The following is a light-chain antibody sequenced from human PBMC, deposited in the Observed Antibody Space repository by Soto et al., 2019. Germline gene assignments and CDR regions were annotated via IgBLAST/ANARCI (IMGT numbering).Light chain of an antibody. Sequence: QSALTQPASVSGSPGQSITISCTGTSRDVGYCNYVSWYQQHPGKAPKLMIYDVSDRPSGVSNRFSGSKSGNTASLTISGLQAEDEADYYCSSYVSSNTLTVFGTGTKLTVL. CDR1: SRDVGYCNY. J-gene: IGLJ1*01. CDR2: DVS. CDR3: SSYVSSNTLTV. V-gene: IGLV2-14*01.